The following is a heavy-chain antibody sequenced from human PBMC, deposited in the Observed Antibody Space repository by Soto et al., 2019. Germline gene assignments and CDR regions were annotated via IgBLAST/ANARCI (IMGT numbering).Heavy chain of an antibody. V-gene: IGHV3-23*01. CDR3: AKDLMITFGGVIAYFDY. J-gene: IGHJ4*02. D-gene: IGHD3-16*02. CDR1: GFTFSSYA. CDR2: ISGSGGST. Sequence: GGSLRLSCAASGFTFSSYAMSWVRQAPGKGLEWVSAISGSGGSTYYADSVKGRFTISRDNSKNTLYLQMNSLRAEDTAVYYCAKDLMITFGGVIAYFDYWGQGTLVTVSS.